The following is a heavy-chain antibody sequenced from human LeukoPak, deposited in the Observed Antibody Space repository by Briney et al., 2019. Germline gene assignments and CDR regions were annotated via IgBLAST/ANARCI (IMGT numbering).Heavy chain of an antibody. D-gene: IGHD5-24*01. J-gene: IGHJ4*02. CDR3: ARGDMATTHDY. CDR2: INPNSGGT. CDR1: GYIFTGYY. Sequence: GASVKVSCKASGYIFTGYYMHWVRQAPGQGLEWVGRINPNSGGTNYAQKFQGRVTMTRDTSISTAYMELSSLMSDDTAVYYCARGDMATTHDYWGQGTLVTVSS. V-gene: IGHV1-2*06.